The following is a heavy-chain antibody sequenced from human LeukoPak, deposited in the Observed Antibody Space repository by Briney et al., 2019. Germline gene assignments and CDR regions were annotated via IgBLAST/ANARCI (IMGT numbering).Heavy chain of an antibody. Sequence: PSETLSLTCTVSGGSTSSGGYYWSWIRQHPGKGLEWIGYIYYSGSTYYNPSLKSRVTISVDTSKNQFSLKLSSVTAADTAVYYCAREWDDSSGYLSVDYWGQGTLVTVSS. CDR2: IYYSGST. D-gene: IGHD3-22*01. V-gene: IGHV4-31*03. J-gene: IGHJ4*02. CDR1: GGSTSSGGYY. CDR3: AREWDDSSGYLSVDY.